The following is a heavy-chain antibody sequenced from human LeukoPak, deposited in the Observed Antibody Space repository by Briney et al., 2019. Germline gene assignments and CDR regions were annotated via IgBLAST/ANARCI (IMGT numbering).Heavy chain of an antibody. CDR1: GGPIISHY. D-gene: IGHD6-13*01. Sequence: SETLSLTCSVSGGPIISHYWSWIRQPPGKGLEWIGYIYSSGSTNYNPSLKSRVTISVDTSRNQFSLRLSSVTAADTAVYYCARHLGSSWYRFYFDYWGQGTLVTVSS. V-gene: IGHV4-59*08. CDR2: IYSSGST. CDR3: ARHLGSSWYRFYFDY. J-gene: IGHJ4*02.